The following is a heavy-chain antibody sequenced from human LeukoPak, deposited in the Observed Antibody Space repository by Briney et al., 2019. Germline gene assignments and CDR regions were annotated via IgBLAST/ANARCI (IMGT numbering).Heavy chain of an antibody. CDR2: VYYSGST. CDR1: GGSISSYY. V-gene: IGHV4-59*01. CDR3: AGIAVSGQPPDY. D-gene: IGHD6-19*01. J-gene: IGHJ4*02. Sequence: PSETLSLTCTVSGGSISSYYWNWIRHPPGKGLEWIGNVYYSGSTNYNPSLKSRVNISVDTSKNQFSLKLTSVTAADTAVYYCAGIAVSGQPPDYSGQGTLVTVSS.